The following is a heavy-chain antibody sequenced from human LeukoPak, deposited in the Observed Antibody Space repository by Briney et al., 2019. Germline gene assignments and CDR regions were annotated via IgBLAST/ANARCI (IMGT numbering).Heavy chain of an antibody. J-gene: IGHJ4*02. CDR2: MNPNSGNT. Sequence: GASVKVSCKASGYTFTSYDINWVRQATGQGLEWMGWMNPNSGNTGYAQKFQGRVTMTRNTSISTAYMELSSLRSEDTAVYYCATVKRDCSGGTCYSYDYWGQGTLVTVSS. CDR1: GYTFTSYD. D-gene: IGHD2-15*01. V-gene: IGHV1-8*01. CDR3: ATVKRDCSGGTCYSYDY.